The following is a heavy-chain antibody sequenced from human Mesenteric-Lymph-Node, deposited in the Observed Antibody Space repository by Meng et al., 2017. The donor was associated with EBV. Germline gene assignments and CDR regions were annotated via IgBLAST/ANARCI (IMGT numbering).Heavy chain of an antibody. D-gene: IGHD5-12*01. CDR1: GDSFNNYG. Sequence: QGQFGGCGAEVKEPGSSVKVSCKGSGDSFNNYGISWVRQAPGQGLEWMGEITPVFGIANYAESFQGRVTITADTSTRTAYMDLSSLRSDDTAVYYCVRDLWLRIGECVWGQGTLVTVSS. V-gene: IGHV1-69*17. J-gene: IGHJ4*02. CDR2: ITPVFGIA. CDR3: VRDLWLRIGECV.